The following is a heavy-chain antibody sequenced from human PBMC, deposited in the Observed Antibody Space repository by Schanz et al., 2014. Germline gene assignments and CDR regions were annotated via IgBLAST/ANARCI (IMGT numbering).Heavy chain of an antibody. V-gene: IGHV4-4*02. CDR2: MHHSGST. CDR1: GDSISSFYW. J-gene: IGHJ4*02. D-gene: IGHD2-15*01. CDR3: VRNGDCRGGFRCDKGYFDY. Sequence: QVQLQESGPGLVKPSGTLSLTCAVSGDSISSFYWWSWVRQSPAKGLEWIGEMHHSGSTNYNPSLKSRVTASMATPKNHFSLEVQSVAAADTAVYYCVRNGDCRGGFRCDKGYFDYWGQGALVTVSS.